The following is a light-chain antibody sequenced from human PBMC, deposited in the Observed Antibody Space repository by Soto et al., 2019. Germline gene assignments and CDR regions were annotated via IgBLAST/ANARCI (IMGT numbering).Light chain of an antibody. Sequence: DIVMTQSPDSLAASLGERATINCKSSQSVLYSSNNKNHLGWYQQKPGQPPKLLIYWASTRESGVPDRFSGSGSGADFTLTISSLQPEDVAFYYCQQYYSIPWTFGQGTKVEIK. V-gene: IGKV4-1*01. CDR3: QQYYSIPWT. CDR1: QSVLYSSNNKNH. CDR2: WAS. J-gene: IGKJ1*01.